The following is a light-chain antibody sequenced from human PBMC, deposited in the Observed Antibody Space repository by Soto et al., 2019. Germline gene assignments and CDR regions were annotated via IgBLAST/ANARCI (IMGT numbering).Light chain of an antibody. J-gene: IGKJ2*01. CDR2: AAS. V-gene: IGKV1-6*01. CDR3: LQDYNYPYT. CDR1: QDIKND. Sequence: AIQMTQSPSSLSASVGDRVTITCRASQDIKNDLGWYQQKPGKAPKLLIYAASNLQSGIPSRFSGSGSGTDFTLTISSLQPGDFATYYCLQDYNYPYTFGQGTKLEIK.